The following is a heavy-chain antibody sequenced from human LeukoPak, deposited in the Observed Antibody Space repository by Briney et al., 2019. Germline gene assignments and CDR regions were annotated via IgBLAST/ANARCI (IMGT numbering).Heavy chain of an antibody. V-gene: IGHV3-21*03. Sequence: GGSLRLSCAASGFTFSSYSMNWVRQAPGKGLEWVSSISSSSSYIYYADSVKGRFTISRDNAKNSLYLQMNSLKTEDTAVYYCTTEPTVTTYGGYWGQGTLVTVSS. D-gene: IGHD4-11*01. J-gene: IGHJ4*02. CDR1: GFTFSSYS. CDR2: ISSSSSYI. CDR3: TTEPTVTTYGGY.